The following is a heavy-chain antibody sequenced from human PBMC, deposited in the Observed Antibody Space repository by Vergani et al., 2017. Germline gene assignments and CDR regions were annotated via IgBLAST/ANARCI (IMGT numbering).Heavy chain of an antibody. CDR2: IYPNDGTT. J-gene: IGHJ3*02. V-gene: IGHV1-46*01. CDR3: AREGIVGATEAFDI. Sequence: QVQLVQSGAEVKKPGASVKVSCKASGYTFTSYYLHWVRQAPGQGLEWMGIIYPNDGTTNYAQKFQGRVTMTRHTSTSTVYMELSSLTSEDTAVYYCAREGIVGATEAFDIWGQGTMVTVSS. CDR1: GYTFTSYY. D-gene: IGHD1-26*01.